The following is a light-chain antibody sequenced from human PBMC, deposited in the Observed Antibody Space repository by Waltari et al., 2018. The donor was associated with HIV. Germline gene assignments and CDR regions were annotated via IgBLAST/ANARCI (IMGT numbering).Light chain of an antibody. CDR2: GAS. J-gene: IGKJ1*01. CDR3: QQYNNWPQT. Sequence: IIMTQSPATLSVSPGERATLSCRASQSVSSNLAWYQQQPGQAPNLLIYGASTRATGIPARFSGSGSGTEFTLTISSLQSEDFAVYYCQQYNNWPQTFGQGTKVEIK. V-gene: IGKV3-15*01. CDR1: QSVSSN.